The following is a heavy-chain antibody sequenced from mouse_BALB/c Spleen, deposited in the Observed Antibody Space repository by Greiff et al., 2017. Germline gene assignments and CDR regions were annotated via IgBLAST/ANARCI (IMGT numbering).Heavy chain of an antibody. CDR2: INPDSSTI. V-gene: IGHV4-1*02. Sequence: EVKVVESGGGLVQPGGSLKLSCAASGFDFSRYWMSWVRQAPGKGLEWIGEINPDSSTINYTPSLKDKFIISRDNAKNTLYLQMSKVRSEDTALYYCARPIYYYGSSWYFDVWGAGTTVTVSS. CDR3: ARPIYYYGSSWYFDV. J-gene: IGHJ1*01. D-gene: IGHD1-1*01. CDR1: GFDFSRYW.